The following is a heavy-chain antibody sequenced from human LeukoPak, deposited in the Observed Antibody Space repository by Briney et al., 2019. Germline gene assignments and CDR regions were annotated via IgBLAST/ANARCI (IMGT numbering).Heavy chain of an antibody. D-gene: IGHD2-8*01. CDR1: GFIFSGYS. J-gene: IGHJ4*02. Sequence: PGGSLRLSCTASGFIFSGYSRSWVRQAPGKGLEWVSTISGSGGSTYYADSVKGRFTIARDNSKNTVYLQMNSLRAEDTAVYYCPKDRSCINDMGHGDSDYTGQGNLVTVSS. CDR2: ISGSGGST. V-gene: IGHV3-23*01. CDR3: PKDRSCINDMGHGDSDY.